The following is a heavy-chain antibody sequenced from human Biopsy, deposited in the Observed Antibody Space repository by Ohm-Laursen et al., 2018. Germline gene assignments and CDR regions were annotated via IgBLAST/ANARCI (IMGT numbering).Heavy chain of an antibody. CDR1: GFTFRSYA. CDR2: IGGSGGST. Sequence: SLRLSCAASGFTFRSYAMSWVRQAPGKGLEWVSGIGGSGGSTYYADSVRGRFTISRDNSESTLYLQMNSLRADDTAVYYCARDTRWSPYSMDVWGQGTTVTVSS. J-gene: IGHJ6*02. D-gene: IGHD4-23*01. V-gene: IGHV3-23*01. CDR3: ARDTRWSPYSMDV.